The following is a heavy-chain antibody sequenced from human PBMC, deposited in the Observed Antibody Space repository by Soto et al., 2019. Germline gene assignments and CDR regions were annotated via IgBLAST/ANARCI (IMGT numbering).Heavy chain of an antibody. V-gene: IGHV3-30*18. CDR2: ISYDGSNK. CDR1: GFTFSSYG. CDR3: AKDLELGDFDC. J-gene: IGHJ4*02. Sequence: QVQLVESGGGVVQPGRSLRLSCAASGFTFSSYGMHWVRQAPGKGLEWVAVISYDGSNKYYADSVKGRFTISRDNSKNTLYLQMNSLRAEDTAVYYCAKDLELGDFDCWGRGTLVTVSS. D-gene: IGHD3-3*01.